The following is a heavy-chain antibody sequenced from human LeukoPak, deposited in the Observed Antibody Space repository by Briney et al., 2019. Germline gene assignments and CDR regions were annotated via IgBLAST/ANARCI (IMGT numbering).Heavy chain of an antibody. V-gene: IGHV3-30*02. CDR3: AKDLYTGAYDYVWGSYRNDAFDI. Sequence: GGSLRLSCAASGFTFSSYGMHWVRQAPGKGLEWVAFIRYDGSNKYYAVSVKGRFTISRDNSKNTLYLQMNSLRAEDTAVYYCAKDLYTGAYDYVWGSYRNDAFDIWGQGTMVTVSS. CDR2: IRYDGSNK. J-gene: IGHJ3*02. D-gene: IGHD3-16*02. CDR1: GFTFSSYG.